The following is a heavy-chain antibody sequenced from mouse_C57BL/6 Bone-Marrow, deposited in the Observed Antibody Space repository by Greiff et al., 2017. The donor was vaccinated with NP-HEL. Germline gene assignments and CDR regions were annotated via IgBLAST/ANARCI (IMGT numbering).Heavy chain of an antibody. D-gene: IGHD3-2*02. CDR3: AILDSSGSMDY. J-gene: IGHJ4*01. CDR1: GYTFTSYW. Sequence: VQLQQSGPELVKPGASVKISCKASGYTFTSYWMHWVKQRPGPGLEWIGYINPSSGYTKYNQKFKDKATLTADKSSSTAYMQLSSLTYEDSAVYYCAILDSSGSMDYWGQGTSVTVSS. V-gene: IGHV1-7*01. CDR2: INPSSGYT.